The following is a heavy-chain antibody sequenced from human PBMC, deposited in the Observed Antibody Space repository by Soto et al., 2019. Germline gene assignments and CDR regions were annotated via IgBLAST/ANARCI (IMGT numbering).Heavy chain of an antibody. CDR1: GFTFSSYA. D-gene: IGHD2-2*01. CDR3: AKKGRYCSSTSCSPLTDAFDI. CDR2: ISGSGGST. J-gene: IGHJ3*02. Sequence: GGSLRLSCAASGFTFSSYAMSWVRQAPGKGLEWVSAISGSGGSTYYADSVKGRFTISRDNSKNTLYLQMNSLRAEDTAVYYCAKKGRYCSSTSCSPLTDAFDIWGQGTMVTVSS. V-gene: IGHV3-23*01.